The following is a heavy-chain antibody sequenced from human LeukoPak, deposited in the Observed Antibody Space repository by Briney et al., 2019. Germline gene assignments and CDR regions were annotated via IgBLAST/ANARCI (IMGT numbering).Heavy chain of an antibody. CDR1: GGSISSGFYY. D-gene: IGHD1-14*01. CDR2: IYTSGST. CDR3: ARRKDGHDY. V-gene: IGHV4-61*02. J-gene: IGHJ4*02. Sequence: SETLSLTCTVSGGSISSGFYYWSWIRQPAGKGLEWIGRIYTSGSTNYNPSLKSRVTISLDTSKNQFSLKLSSVTAADTAVCYCARRKDGHDYWGQGTLVTVSS.